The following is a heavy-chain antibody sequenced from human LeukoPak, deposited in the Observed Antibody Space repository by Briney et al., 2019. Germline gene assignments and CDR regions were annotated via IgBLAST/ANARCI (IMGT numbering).Heavy chain of an antibody. J-gene: IGHJ4*02. Sequence: SETLFLTCTVSGGSISSYYWSWIRQPPGKGLEWIGYIYYSGSTNYNPSLKSRVTISVDTSKNQFSLKLSSVTAADTAVYYCARDQGWYSSGWSDWGQGTLVTVSS. V-gene: IGHV4-59*01. D-gene: IGHD6-19*01. CDR1: GGSISSYY. CDR3: ARDQGWYSSGWSD. CDR2: IYYSGST.